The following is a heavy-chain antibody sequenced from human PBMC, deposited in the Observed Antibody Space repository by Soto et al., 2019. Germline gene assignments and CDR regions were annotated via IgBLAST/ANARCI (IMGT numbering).Heavy chain of an antibody. D-gene: IGHD7-27*01. V-gene: IGHV3-30-3*01. J-gene: IGHJ6*02. CDR3: ARDGDGPYYYGMDV. CDR1: GFTFSSYA. Sequence: GGSLRLSCAASGFTFSSYAMHWVRQAPGKGLEWVAVISYDGSNKYYADSVKGRFTISRDNSKNTLYLQMNSLRAEDTAVYYCARDGDGPYYYGMDVWGQGTTVTVSS. CDR2: ISYDGSNK.